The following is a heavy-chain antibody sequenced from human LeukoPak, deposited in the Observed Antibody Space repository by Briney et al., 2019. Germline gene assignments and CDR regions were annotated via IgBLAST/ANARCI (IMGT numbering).Heavy chain of an antibody. D-gene: IGHD6-6*01. CDR2: ISSSSSYI. CDR3: ARDLGYSSSFRGFDY. Sequence: GGSLRLSCAASGLTFSSYSMNWVRQAPGKGLEWVSSISSSSSYIYYADSVKGRFTISRDNAKNSLYLQMNSLRAEDTALYYCARDLGYSSSFRGFDYWGQGTLVTVSS. V-gene: IGHV3-21*01. J-gene: IGHJ4*02. CDR1: GLTFSSYS.